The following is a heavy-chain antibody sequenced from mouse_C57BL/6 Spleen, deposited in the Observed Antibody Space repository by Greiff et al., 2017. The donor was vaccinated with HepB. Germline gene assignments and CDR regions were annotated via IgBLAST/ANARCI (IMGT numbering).Heavy chain of an antibody. CDR1: GYTFTSYW. D-gene: IGHD2-4*01. J-gene: IGHJ3*01. CDR3: ARSVGYDYDGFAY. V-gene: IGHV1-61*01. Sequence: VKLQQPGAELVRPGSSVKLSCKASGYTFTSYWMDWVKQRPGQGLEWIGNIYPSDSETHYNQKFKDKATLTVDKSSSTAYMQLSSLTSEDSAVYYCARSVGYDYDGFAYWGQGTLVTVSA. CDR2: IYPSDSET.